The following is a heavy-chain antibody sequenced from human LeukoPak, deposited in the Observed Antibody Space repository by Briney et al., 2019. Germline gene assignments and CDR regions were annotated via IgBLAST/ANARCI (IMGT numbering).Heavy chain of an antibody. V-gene: IGHV3-64*01. J-gene: IGHJ4*02. CDR1: GFTFSSYA. CDR3: ARGHSSGWFDY. Sequence: PGGSLRLSCAASGFTFSSYATHWVRQAPGKGLEYVSAISSNRGSTYYANSVKGRFTISRDNSKNTLYLQMGSLRAEDMAVYYCARGHSSGWFDYWGQGTLVTVSS. D-gene: IGHD6-19*01. CDR2: ISSNRGST.